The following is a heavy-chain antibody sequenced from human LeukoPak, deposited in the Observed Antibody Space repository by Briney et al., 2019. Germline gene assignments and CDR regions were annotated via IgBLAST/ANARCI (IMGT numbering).Heavy chain of an antibody. Sequence: ASVKVSCKASGYTFTRSYMHWVRQAPGQGLEWMGWINPKSGVTNYAQNFQGRVTMTRDTSITTAYMDLYRLTSDDTAVYYCARPTDYASGFDYWGQGILVTVSS. CDR1: GYTFTRSY. J-gene: IGHJ4*02. D-gene: IGHD4-17*01. CDR3: ARPTDYASGFDY. V-gene: IGHV1-2*02. CDR2: INPKSGVT.